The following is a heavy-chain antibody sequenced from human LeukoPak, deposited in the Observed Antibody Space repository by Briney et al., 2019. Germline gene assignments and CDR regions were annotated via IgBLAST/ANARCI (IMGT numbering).Heavy chain of an antibody. Sequence: ASVKVSCKASGYTFTTYDITWERQAAGQGLEWMGWMNPNSGDTGYAQKFQGRLTITRDASISTAYMDLSSLRSDDTAVYYCERTKPDHIEIYNWGQGTLVTVSS. J-gene: IGHJ4*02. V-gene: IGHV1-8*02. CDR1: GYTFTTYD. D-gene: IGHD2-21*01. CDR3: ERTKPDHIEIYN. CDR2: MNPNSGDT.